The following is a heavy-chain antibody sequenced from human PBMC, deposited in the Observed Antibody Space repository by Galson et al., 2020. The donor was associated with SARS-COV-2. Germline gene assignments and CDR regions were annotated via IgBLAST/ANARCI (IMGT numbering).Heavy chain of an antibody. CDR2: ISSSSSYI. Sequence: TGGSLRLSCAASGFTFSSYSMNWVRQAPGKGLEWVSSISSSSSYIYYADSVKGRFTISRDNAKNSLYLQMNSLRAEDTAVYYCARRDYDILTGYHYWGQGTLVTVSS. CDR3: ARRDYDILTGYHY. J-gene: IGHJ4*02. CDR1: GFTFSSYS. V-gene: IGHV3-21*01. D-gene: IGHD3-9*01.